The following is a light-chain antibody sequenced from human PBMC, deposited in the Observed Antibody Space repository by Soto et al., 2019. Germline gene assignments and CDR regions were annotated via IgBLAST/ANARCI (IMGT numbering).Light chain of an antibody. V-gene: IGLV1-40*01. CDR3: QSYDSSLSGWV. Sequence: QAVVTQPPSVSGAPGKRVTISCTGSSSNIGAGYDVHWYQQLPGTAPKLLIYVNSNRPSGVPDRFSGSKSGTSASLAITGLQAEDEADYYCQSYDSSLSGWVFGGGTKLTVL. CDR1: SSNIGAGYD. CDR2: VNS. J-gene: IGLJ3*02.